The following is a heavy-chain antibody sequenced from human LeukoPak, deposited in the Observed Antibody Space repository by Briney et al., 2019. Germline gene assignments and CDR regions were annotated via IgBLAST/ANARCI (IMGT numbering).Heavy chain of an antibody. CDR1: GYSISSGYY. CDR3: ASLPGVSAVDY. D-gene: IGHD3-10*01. CDR2: IYHSGST. V-gene: IGHV4-38-2*02. Sequence: SETLSLTYTVSGYSISSGYYWGWIRQPPGKGLEWIGTIYHSGSTYYNPSLNTRVTVSVDTSKNQFSLKLSSVTAADTAVYYCASLPGVSAVDYWGQGTLVTVSS. J-gene: IGHJ4*02.